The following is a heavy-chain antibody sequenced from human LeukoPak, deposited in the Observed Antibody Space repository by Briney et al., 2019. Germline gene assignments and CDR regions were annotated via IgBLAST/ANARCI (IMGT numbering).Heavy chain of an antibody. V-gene: IGHV3-9*01. CDR1: GFTLDDYA. CDR3: AKDYSSSWYGYYFDY. CDR2: ISWVSGSI. J-gene: IGHJ4*02. D-gene: IGHD6-13*01. Sequence: PGGSLRLSCAASGFTLDDYAMHWVRPAPGKGLEWVSGISWVSGSIGYAHTVKGRFTISRDNAKNSLYLQMNSLRAEDTALYYCAKDYSSSWYGYYFDYWGQGTLVTVSS.